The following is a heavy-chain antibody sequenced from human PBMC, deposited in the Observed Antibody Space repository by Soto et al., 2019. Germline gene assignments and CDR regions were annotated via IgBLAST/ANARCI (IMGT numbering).Heavy chain of an antibody. CDR2: IYPADSDT. D-gene: IGHD2-8*01. J-gene: IGHJ3*02. V-gene: IGHV5-51*01. Sequence: PGESLKISCQGSGYSFTNYWIGWVRQMPGKGLEWMGVIYPADSDTRYSTSFQGQVTFSAAKSIRTAYLQWTSLKASDPAMYYCAIRDPVVMACYDGFNIWGQGTMVTVSS. CDR3: AIRDPVVMACYDGFNI. CDR1: GYSFTNYW.